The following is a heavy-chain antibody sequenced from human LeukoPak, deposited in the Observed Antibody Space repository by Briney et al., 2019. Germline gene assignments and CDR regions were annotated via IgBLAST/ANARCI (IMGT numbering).Heavy chain of an antibody. CDR1: GFTFSSYG. V-gene: IGHV3-53*01. Sequence: GGSLRLSCAASGFTFSSYGMHWVRQAPGKGLEWVSVIYSGGSTYYADSVKGRFTISRDNSKSTLYLQMNSLRVEDSAVYYCARGDTSYYYYFDYWGQGTLVTVSS. D-gene: IGHD3-9*01. CDR3: ARGDTSYYYYFDY. J-gene: IGHJ4*02. CDR2: IYSGGST.